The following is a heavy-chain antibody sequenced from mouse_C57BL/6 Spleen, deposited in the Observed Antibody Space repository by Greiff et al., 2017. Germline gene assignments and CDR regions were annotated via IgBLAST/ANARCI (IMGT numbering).Heavy chain of an antibody. CDR2: IHPNSGST. Sequence: VQLQQPGAELVKPGASVKLSCKASGYTFTSYWMHWVKQRPGQGLEWIGMIHPNSGSTNYNEKFKSKATLTVDKSSSTAYMQLSSLTSEDSAVYYGARRHSITTVVPPAMDYWGQGTSVTVSS. V-gene: IGHV1-64*01. D-gene: IGHD1-1*01. CDR3: ARRHSITTVVPPAMDY. CDR1: GYTFTSYW. J-gene: IGHJ4*01.